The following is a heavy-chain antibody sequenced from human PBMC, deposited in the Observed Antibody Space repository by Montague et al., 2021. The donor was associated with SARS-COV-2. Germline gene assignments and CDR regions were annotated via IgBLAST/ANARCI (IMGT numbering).Heavy chain of an antibody. CDR2: IAWDDDK. CDR1: GFSLSTSGTC. Sequence: PALVKPTQTLTLTCTFSGFSLSTSGTCVSWIRQPPGKALEWLARIAWDDDKYYSTPLKTRLTISKDTSKNQVVLTMTKMDPVDTATYYCARIGGGGSCYSGAFDIWGQGTMVTVSS. V-gene: IGHV2-70*11. D-gene: IGHD2-15*01. CDR3: ARIGGGGSCYSGAFDI. J-gene: IGHJ3*02.